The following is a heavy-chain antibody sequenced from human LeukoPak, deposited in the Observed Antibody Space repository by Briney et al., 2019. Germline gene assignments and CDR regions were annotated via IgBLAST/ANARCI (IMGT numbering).Heavy chain of an antibody. Sequence: GGSLRLSCAASGFTFSSYGMHWVRQAPGKGLEWVAVISYDGSNKYYADSVKGRFTISRDNSKNTLYLQMNSLRAEDTAVYYCAREELGYCSGGSCYPPPFDYWGQGTLVTVSS. V-gene: IGHV3-30*19. J-gene: IGHJ4*02. CDR1: GFTFSSYG. D-gene: IGHD2-15*01. CDR2: ISYDGSNK. CDR3: AREELGYCSGGSCYPPPFDY.